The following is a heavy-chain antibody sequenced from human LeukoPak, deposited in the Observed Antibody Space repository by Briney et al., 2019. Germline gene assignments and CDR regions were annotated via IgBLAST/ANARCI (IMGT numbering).Heavy chain of an antibody. CDR1: GYVFTNNY. D-gene: IGHD3-10*01. Sequence: ASVKVSCKASGYVFTNNYMRWVRQAPGQGLEWMGIINPSGGSTSYAQKFQGRVTMTRDTSTSTVYMELSSLRSEDTAVYYCARGGSPPFYWGQGTLVTVSS. J-gene: IGHJ4*02. CDR3: ARGGSPPFY. CDR2: INPSGGST. V-gene: IGHV1-46*01.